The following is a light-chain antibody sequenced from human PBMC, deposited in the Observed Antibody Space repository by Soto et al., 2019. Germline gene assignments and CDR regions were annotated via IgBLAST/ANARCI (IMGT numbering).Light chain of an antibody. CDR3: QQYGRSPRT. CDR1: QSVSSIY. Sequence: EIVLTQAPDTLSLSPGERSTLSCRASQSVSSIYFAWYQQKRGQAHRXXIYGVSSRATGIPDRFSGSGSGTDCTITISRLEPEDFEVYYCQQYGRSPRTFGQGTKVDIK. J-gene: IGKJ1*01. V-gene: IGKV3-20*01. CDR2: GVS.